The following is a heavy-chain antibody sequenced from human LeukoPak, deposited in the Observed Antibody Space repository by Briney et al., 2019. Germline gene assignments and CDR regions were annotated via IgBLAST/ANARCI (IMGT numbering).Heavy chain of an antibody. CDR3: AKGGTWTIYYFDY. CDR2: IYTSGST. Sequence: SETLSLTCTVSGGSISSYYWSWIRQPAGKGLEWIGRIYTSGSTNYNPSLKSRVTMTRDTSTTTVYMELSSLRSEDTAVYYCAKGGTWTIYYFDYWGQGTLVTVSS. J-gene: IGHJ4*02. CDR1: GGSISSYY. V-gene: IGHV4-4*07. D-gene: IGHD3/OR15-3a*01.